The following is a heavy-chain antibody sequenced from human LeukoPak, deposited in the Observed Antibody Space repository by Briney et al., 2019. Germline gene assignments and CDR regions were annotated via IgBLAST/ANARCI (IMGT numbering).Heavy chain of an antibody. D-gene: IGHD3-22*01. CDR2: IYHSGST. J-gene: IGHJ4*02. CDR1: GYSISSGYY. Sequence: SETLSLTCTVSGYSISSGYYWGWIRPPPGKGLEWIGSIYHSGSTYYNPSLKSRVTISVDTSKNQFSLKLSSVTAADTAVYYCAKVPDSSGYHYWGQGTLVTVSS. V-gene: IGHV4-38-2*02. CDR3: AKVPDSSGYHY.